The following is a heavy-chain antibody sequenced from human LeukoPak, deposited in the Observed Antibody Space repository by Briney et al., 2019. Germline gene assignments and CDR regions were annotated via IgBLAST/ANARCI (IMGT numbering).Heavy chain of an antibody. CDR2: ISSSSSYI. CDR3: AKNPPPRIYTGSADPPYYLDY. Sequence: GGSLRLSCAASGFTFSAAWMNWVRQAPGKGLEWVSSISSSSSYIYYADSVKGRFPISRDNAKISLYLQMNSLRAEDTAVYYCAKNPPPRIYTGSADPPYYLDYWGQGTLVTVSA. D-gene: IGHD3-9*01. J-gene: IGHJ4*02. CDR1: GFTFSAAW. V-gene: IGHV3-21*01.